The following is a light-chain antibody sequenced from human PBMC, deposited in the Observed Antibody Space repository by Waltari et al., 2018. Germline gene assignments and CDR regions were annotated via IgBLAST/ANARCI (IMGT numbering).Light chain of an antibody. CDR1: QAISTY. Sequence: DTLMTQSPSSLSASVGDTVTTTCRATQAISTYVNWYTKTPGMAPRLLIFSASTLHRGVSSRFRGSGSGTDFTLTITDLQPDDFATYYCQQSYSAPLHFGGGTRVDI. V-gene: IGKV1-39*01. CDR3: QQSYSAPLH. CDR2: SAS. J-gene: IGKJ4*01.